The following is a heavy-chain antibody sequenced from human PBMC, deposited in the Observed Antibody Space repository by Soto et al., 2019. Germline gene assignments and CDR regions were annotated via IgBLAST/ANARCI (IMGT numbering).Heavy chain of an antibody. D-gene: IGHD5-12*01. CDR1: GFTFSDYW. CDR3: TRGRVGYSGYVDP. V-gene: IGHV3-74*03. Sequence: PGGSLRLSCAASGFTFSDYWMHWVRQAPGKGLVWVSRIKGDANSKTYADSVKGRFTISRDNAKNTLFLQMDSLRADDMAVYYCTRGRVGYSGYVDPWGQGSLVTVSS. J-gene: IGHJ5*02. CDR2: IKGDANSK.